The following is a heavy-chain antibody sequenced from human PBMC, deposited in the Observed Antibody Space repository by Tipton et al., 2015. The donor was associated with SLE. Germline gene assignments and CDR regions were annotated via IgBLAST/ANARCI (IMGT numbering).Heavy chain of an antibody. J-gene: IGHJ4*02. V-gene: IGHV3-7*01. Sequence: GSLRLSCAASGFTFSSYWMSWVRQAPGKGLEWVANIKQDGSGKYYVDSVKGRFTIPRDNAKNSLYLQMNSLRAEDTAVYYCARDRVREYFDYWGQGTLVTVSS. D-gene: IGHD1-26*01. CDR3: ARDRVREYFDY. CDR1: GFTFSSYW. CDR2: IKQDGSGK.